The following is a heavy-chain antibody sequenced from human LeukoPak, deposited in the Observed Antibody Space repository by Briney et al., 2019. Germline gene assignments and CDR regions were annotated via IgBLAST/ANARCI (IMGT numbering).Heavy chain of an antibody. Sequence: GGSLRLSCAASGFTFSSYEMNWVRQAPGKGLEWVSYISSSGSTIYYADSVKGRFTISRDNAKNSLYLQMNSLRAEDTAVYYCARASNVLLRFGELFSLDYWGQGTLVTVSS. J-gene: IGHJ4*02. CDR1: GFTFSSYE. D-gene: IGHD3-10*01. V-gene: IGHV3-48*03. CDR3: ARASNVLLRFGELFSLDY. CDR2: ISSSGSTI.